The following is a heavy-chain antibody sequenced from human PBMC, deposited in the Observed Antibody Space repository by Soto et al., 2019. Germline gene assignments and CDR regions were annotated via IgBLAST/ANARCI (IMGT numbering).Heavy chain of an antibody. Sequence: GASVKGSCKASGYTFTCYAMPWVRQAPRQKFEWMGWINAGNGNTKYSQKFQGRVTITRDTSASTAYMELSSLRSEDTAVYYCARKAVAGINYYYYGMDVWGQGTTVTVSS. D-gene: IGHD6-19*01. J-gene: IGHJ6*02. CDR1: GYTFTCYA. V-gene: IGHV1-3*01. CDR2: INAGNGNT. CDR3: ARKAVAGINYYYYGMDV.